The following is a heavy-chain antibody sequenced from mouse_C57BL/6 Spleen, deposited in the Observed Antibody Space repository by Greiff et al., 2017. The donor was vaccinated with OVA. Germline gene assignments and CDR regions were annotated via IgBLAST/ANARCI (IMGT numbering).Heavy chain of an antibody. CDR1: GFSFNTYA. V-gene: IGHV10-1*01. D-gene: IGHD1-3*01. CDR2: IRSKSNNYAT. J-gene: IGHJ1*03. CDR3: VRQGYIWYFDV. Sequence: EVQRVESGGGLVQPKGSLKLSCAASGFSFNTYAMNWVRQAPGKGLEWVARIRSKSNNYATYYADSVKDRFTISRDDSESMLYLQMNNLKTEDTAMYYCVRQGYIWYFDVWGTGTTVTVSS.